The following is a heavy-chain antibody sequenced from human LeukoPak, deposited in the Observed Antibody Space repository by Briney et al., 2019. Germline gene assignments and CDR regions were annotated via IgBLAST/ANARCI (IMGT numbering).Heavy chain of an antibody. D-gene: IGHD3-22*01. CDR3: ARRVTVIVVGSDAFDI. CDR1: GYSFTSYW. CDR2: IYPGDSDT. V-gene: IGHV5-51*01. J-gene: IGHJ3*02. Sequence: GESLKISCKGSGYSFTSYWIGWVRQMPGKGLEWMGIIYPGDSDTRYSPSFQGQVTISADKSISTAYLQWSSLKASDTAMYYCARRVTVIVVGSDAFDIWGQGTMVTVST.